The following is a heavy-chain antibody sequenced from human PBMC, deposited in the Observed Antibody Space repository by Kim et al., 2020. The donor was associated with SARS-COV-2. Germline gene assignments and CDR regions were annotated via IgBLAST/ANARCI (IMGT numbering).Heavy chain of an antibody. D-gene: IGHD6-25*01. CDR2: IIPILGIA. Sequence: SVKVSCKASGGTFSSYAISWVRQAPGQGLEWMGRIIPILGIANYAQKFQGRVTITADKSTSTAYMELGSLRSEATAVYYGARDGVSQRWRVGRFSFDYW. V-gene: IGHV1-69*04. J-gene: IGHJ4*01. CDR3: ARDGVSQRWRVGRFSFDY. CDR1: GGTFSSYA.